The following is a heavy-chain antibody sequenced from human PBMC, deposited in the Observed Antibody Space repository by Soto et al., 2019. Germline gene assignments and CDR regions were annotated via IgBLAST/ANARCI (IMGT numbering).Heavy chain of an antibody. CDR3: ARELRFLEWPGHAGPDY. J-gene: IGHJ4*02. V-gene: IGHV4-4*02. CDR1: GGSISSSNW. Sequence: QVQLQESGPGLVKPSGTLSLTCAVSGGSISSSNWWSWVRQPPGKGLEWIGEIYHSGSTNYKPSLKSRVTISVDKSKNQFSLKLSSVTAADTAVYYCARELRFLEWPGHAGPDYWGQGTLVTVSS. CDR2: IYHSGST. D-gene: IGHD3-3*01.